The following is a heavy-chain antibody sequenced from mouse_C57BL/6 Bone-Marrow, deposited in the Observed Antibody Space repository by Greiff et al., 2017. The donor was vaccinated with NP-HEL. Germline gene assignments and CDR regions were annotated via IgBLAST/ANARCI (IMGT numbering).Heavy chain of an antibody. Sequence: VKLLESGAELARPGASVKLSCKASGYTFTSYGISWVKQRTGQGLEWIGEIYPRSGNTYYNEKFKGKATLTADKSSSTAYMELRSLTSEDSAVYFCARSGYYGSFWGQGTTLTVSS. V-gene: IGHV1-81*01. D-gene: IGHD1-1*01. J-gene: IGHJ2*01. CDR3: ARSGYYGSF. CDR2: IYPRSGNT. CDR1: GYTFTSYG.